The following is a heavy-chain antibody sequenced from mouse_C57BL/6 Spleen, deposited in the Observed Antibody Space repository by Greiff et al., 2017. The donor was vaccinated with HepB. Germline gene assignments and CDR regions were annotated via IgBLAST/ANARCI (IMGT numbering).Heavy chain of an antibody. Sequence: VQLQQPGAELVKPGASVKLSCKASGYTFTSYWMQWVKQRPGQGLEWIGEIDPSDSYTNYNQKFKGKATLTVDTSSSTAYMQLSSLTSEDSAVYYCARTRDYVAMDYWGQGTSVTVSS. J-gene: IGHJ4*01. CDR3: ARTRDYVAMDY. CDR2: IDPSDSYT. V-gene: IGHV1-50*01. CDR1: GYTFTSYW.